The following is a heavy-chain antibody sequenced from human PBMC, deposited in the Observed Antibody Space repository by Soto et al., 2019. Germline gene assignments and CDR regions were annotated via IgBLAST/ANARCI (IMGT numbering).Heavy chain of an antibody. V-gene: IGHV4-59*01. Sequence: TLSLTCTVSGGSISSYYWSWIRQPPGKGLEWIGYIYYSGSTNYNPSLRSRVTISVDTSKNQFSLKLSSVTAADTAVYYCAGSSNWFDPWGQGTLVT. J-gene: IGHJ5*02. CDR1: GGSISSYY. CDR3: AGSSNWFDP. D-gene: IGHD2-15*01. CDR2: IYYSGST.